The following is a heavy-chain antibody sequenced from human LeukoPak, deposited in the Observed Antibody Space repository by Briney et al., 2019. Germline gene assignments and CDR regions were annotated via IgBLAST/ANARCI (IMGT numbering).Heavy chain of an antibody. V-gene: IGHV3-33*01. CDR1: GFTFSSYG. CDR2: IWYDGSNK. D-gene: IGHD6-13*01. Sequence: GGSLRLSCAASGFTFSSYGMHWVRQAPGKGLEWVAVIWYDGSNKYYGDSVKGRFTISRDNSKNTLYLQMNSLRAEDTAVYYCARDRYSSSWYLDYWGQGTPVTVSS. CDR3: ARDRYSSSWYLDY. J-gene: IGHJ4*02.